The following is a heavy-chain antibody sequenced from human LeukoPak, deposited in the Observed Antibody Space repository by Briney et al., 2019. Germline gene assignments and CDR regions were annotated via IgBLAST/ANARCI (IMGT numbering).Heavy chain of an antibody. CDR1: GYTFTSYG. CDR3: ARDAYSSGWYVPDY. Sequence: GASVKVSCKASGYTFTSYGISWVRQAPGQGLEWMGWISAYNGNTNYAQKLQGRVTMTTDTSTSTAYMELRSLRSDDTAVYYCARDAYSSGWYVPDYWGQGTLVTVSS. D-gene: IGHD6-19*01. CDR2: ISAYNGNT. V-gene: IGHV1-18*01. J-gene: IGHJ4*02.